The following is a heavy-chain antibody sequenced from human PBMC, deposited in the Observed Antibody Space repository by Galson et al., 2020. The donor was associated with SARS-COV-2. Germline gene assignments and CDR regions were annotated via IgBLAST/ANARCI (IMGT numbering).Heavy chain of an antibody. D-gene: IGHD6-13*01. CDR1: GFTFSSYG. CDR3: ARDWQQLVPGHDAFDI. V-gene: IGHV3-33*01. Sequence: QLGESLKISCAASGFTFSSYGMHWVRQAPGKGLEWVAVIWYDGSNKYYADSVKGRFTISRDNSKNTLYLQMNSLRAEDTAVYYCARDWQQLVPGHDAFDIWGQGTMVTVSS. J-gene: IGHJ3*02. CDR2: IWYDGSNK.